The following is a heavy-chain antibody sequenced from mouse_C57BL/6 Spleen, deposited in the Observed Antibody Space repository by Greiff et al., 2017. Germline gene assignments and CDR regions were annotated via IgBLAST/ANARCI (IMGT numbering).Heavy chain of an antibody. CDR1: GYSFTDYN. Sequence: VQLQQSGPELVKPGASVKISCKASGYSFTDYNLNWVKQSNGKSLEWIGVINPNYGTTSYNQKFKGKATLTVDQYASTAYMQLNSLTSEDSAVYYCARDDYDEGYYAMDYWGQGTSVTVSS. CDR3: ARDDYDEGYYAMDY. V-gene: IGHV1-39*01. J-gene: IGHJ4*01. CDR2: INPNYGTT. D-gene: IGHD2-4*01.